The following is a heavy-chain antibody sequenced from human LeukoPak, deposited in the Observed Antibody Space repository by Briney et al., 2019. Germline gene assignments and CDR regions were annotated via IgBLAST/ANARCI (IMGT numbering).Heavy chain of an antibody. D-gene: IGHD1-26*01. CDR1: GGTFNSYA. CDR3: ARLAKGSGRSIRYFDY. Sequence: SVTVSYKASGGTFNSYAISWVRQAPGQGREWVGGIIPIFGTANYAQKFQGRVTITADESTSTAYMELSSLRSEDTAVYYCARLAKGSGRSIRYFDYWGQGTLVTVSS. CDR2: IIPIFGTA. J-gene: IGHJ4*02. V-gene: IGHV1-69*13.